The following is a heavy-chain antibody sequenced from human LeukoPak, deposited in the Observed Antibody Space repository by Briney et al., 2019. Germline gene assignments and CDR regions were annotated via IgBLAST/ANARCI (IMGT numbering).Heavy chain of an antibody. V-gene: IGHV4-30-4*01. CDR3: ARGRGNYYYYGMAV. CDR2: IYYSGST. D-gene: IGHD6-25*01. Sequence: SETLSLTCTVSGGSISSGDYYWNWIRQPPGKGLEWIGHIYYSGSTYYNPPLKSRVTISVDTSKNQFSLKLSSVTAADTAVYYCARGRGNYYYYGMAVWGQGTTVTVSS. J-gene: IGHJ6*02. CDR1: GGSISSGDYY.